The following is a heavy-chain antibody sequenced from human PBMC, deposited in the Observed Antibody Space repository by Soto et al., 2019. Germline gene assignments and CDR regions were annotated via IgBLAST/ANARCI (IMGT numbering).Heavy chain of an antibody. Sequence: EVQLLESGGGLVQPGGSLRLSCAASGFTFSSYAMSWVRQAPGKGLEWVSAISGSGGSTYYADSVKCRFTISRDNSKPTLYVQINSFRAEDAAVDVCAKSGKGGQFDYWGQGSLVTVS. D-gene: IGHD1-1*01. J-gene: IGHJ4*02. CDR3: AKSGKGGQFDY. V-gene: IGHV3-23*01. CDR1: GFTFSSYA. CDR2: ISGSGGST.